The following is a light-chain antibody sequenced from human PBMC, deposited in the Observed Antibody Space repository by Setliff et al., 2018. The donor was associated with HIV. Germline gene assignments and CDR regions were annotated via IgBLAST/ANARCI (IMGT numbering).Light chain of an antibody. V-gene: IGLV3-1*01. CDR1: KLGNRY. Sequence: SYELTQPPSVSVSPGQTASITCSGDKLGNRYVCWYQQKPDQSPVLLIYQDDKRPSGIPERFSGSNSGNTATLTISGTQAMDEADYYCQAWDSGAYGFGTGTKV. CDR2: QDD. CDR3: QAWDSGAYG. J-gene: IGLJ1*01.